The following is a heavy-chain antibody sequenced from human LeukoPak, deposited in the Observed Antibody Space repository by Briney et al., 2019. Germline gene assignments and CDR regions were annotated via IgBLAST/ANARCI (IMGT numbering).Heavy chain of an antibody. CDR1: GYTFTSYA. CDR2: INAGNGNT. V-gene: IGHV1-3*01. D-gene: IGHD1-26*01. J-gene: IGHJ4*02. Sequence: ASVKVSRKASGYTFTSYAMHWVRQAPGQRLEWMGWINAGNGNTKYSQKFQGRVTITRDTSASTAYMELSSLRSEDTAVYYCARGEWELSYFDYWGQGTLVTVSS. CDR3: ARGEWELSYFDY.